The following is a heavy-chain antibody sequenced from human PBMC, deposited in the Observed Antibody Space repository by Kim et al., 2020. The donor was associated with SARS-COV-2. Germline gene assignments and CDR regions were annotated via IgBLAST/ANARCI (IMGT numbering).Heavy chain of an antibody. CDR1: GFTLSNYW. Sequence: GGSLRLSCAASGFTLSNYWMYWVRQVPGKGLVWVSRINSDGSSTSYADSVKGRFTISRDNARNTLYLQVNSLRAEDTAVYYCVRGLGYNSDFWGQGTLVTVSS. CDR3: VRGLGYNSDF. CDR2: INSDGSST. V-gene: IGHV3-74*01. J-gene: IGHJ4*02. D-gene: IGHD3-22*01.